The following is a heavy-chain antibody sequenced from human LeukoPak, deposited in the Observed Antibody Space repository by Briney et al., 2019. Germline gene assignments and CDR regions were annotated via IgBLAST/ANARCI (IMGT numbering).Heavy chain of an antibody. J-gene: IGHJ3*02. D-gene: IGHD3-22*01. V-gene: IGHV5-51*01. CDR3: ARRDYYDSRGDAFDI. CDR1: GYSFTSDW. Sequence: GESLKISCKGSGYSFTSDWIGWVRQMPGKGLEWMGIIYPGDSDTRYSPSFQGQVTISADKSISTAYLQWSSLKASDTAMYYCARRDYYDSRGDAFDIWGQGTMVTVSS. CDR2: IYPGDSDT.